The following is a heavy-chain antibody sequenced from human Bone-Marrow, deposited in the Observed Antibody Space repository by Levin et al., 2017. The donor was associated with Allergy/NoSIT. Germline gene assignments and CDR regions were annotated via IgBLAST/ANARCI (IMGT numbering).Heavy chain of an antibody. Sequence: SCAASGFTFSSYAMHWVRQAPGKGLEWVAVISYDGSNKYYADSVKGRFTISRDNSKNTLYLQMNSLRAEDTAVYYCARTPGGVNYYYYMDVWGKGTTVTVSS. D-gene: IGHD1-26*01. CDR3: ARTPGGVNYYYYMDV. V-gene: IGHV3-30-3*01. CDR2: ISYDGSNK. J-gene: IGHJ6*03. CDR1: GFTFSSYA.